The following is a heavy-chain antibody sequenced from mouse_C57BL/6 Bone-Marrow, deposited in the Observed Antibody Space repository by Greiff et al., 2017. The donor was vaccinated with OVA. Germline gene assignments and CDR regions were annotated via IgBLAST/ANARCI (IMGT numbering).Heavy chain of an antibody. CDR2: INPGSGGT. J-gene: IGHJ1*03. CDR1: GYAFTNYL. D-gene: IGHD1-1*01. CDR3: SRGLMTTVVATYWYFDV. Sequence: VQLQQSGAELVRPGTSVKVSCKASGYAFTNYLIEWVKQRPGQGLEWIGVINPGSGGTNYNEKFKGKATLTAVKSSSTAYMPLSSLTSEFSAVYFCSRGLMTTVVATYWYFDVWGTGTTVTVSS. V-gene: IGHV1-54*01.